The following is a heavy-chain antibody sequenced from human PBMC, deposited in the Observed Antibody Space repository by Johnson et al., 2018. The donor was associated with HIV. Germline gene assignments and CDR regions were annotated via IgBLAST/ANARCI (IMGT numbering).Heavy chain of an antibody. CDR2: INTDGSAT. V-gene: IGHV3-74*01. CDR1: GFTFSSYW. Sequence: VQLVESGGGLVQPGGSLRLSCAASGFTFSSYWMHWVRQAPGTGLVWVSRINTDGSATTYADSVKGRFTISRDNAKNTLYLQMNSLRADDTAVYYCVWNYVAAFDIWGQGTMVTVSS. D-gene: IGHD1-7*01. J-gene: IGHJ3*02. CDR3: VWNYVAAFDI.